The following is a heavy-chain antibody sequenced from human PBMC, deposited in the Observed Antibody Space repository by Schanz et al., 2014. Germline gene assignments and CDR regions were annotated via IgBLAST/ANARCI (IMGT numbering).Heavy chain of an antibody. Sequence: EVKMVESGGGLVKPGGSLRLSCAASGFNFSSYSLNWVRQAPGKGLEWVSSISYGTSYIYYAESVKGRFTISRDNAKNSLFLQLNSLRADDTAVYYCARIGGSVFDYWAQGTLVTVSS. CDR2: ISYGTSYI. CDR3: ARIGGSVFDY. D-gene: IGHD3-10*01. V-gene: IGHV3-21*04. CDR1: GFNFSSYS. J-gene: IGHJ4*02.